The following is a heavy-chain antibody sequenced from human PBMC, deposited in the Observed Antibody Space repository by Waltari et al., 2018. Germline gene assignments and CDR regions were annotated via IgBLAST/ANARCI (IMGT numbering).Heavy chain of an antibody. J-gene: IGHJ4*02. Sequence: QVQLQESGPGLVKPSHTLSLTCIVPGAPLCSGTYYWSWFRQHPGKALEWIGYIHHSGGTLYKPSLESRATIRVDTSKNQLSLRLNSVSAADTAVYYCARQLNPRAPYFDLWGQGALVTVSS. CDR2: IHHSGGT. V-gene: IGHV4-31*03. CDR1: GAPLCSGTYY. CDR3: ARQLNPRAPYFDL.